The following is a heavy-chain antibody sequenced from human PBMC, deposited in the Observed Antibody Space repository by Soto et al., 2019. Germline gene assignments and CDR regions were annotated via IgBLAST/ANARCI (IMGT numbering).Heavy chain of an antibody. V-gene: IGHV3-30*19. CDR2: IINNVFIK. D-gene: IGHD3-10*01. CDR1: GGLFRDYG. J-gene: IGHJ4*01. CDR3: ARDGFIHPHRDC. Sequence: WGSRRLFRGLSGGLFRDYGMHWVRQDPGRGLQWLAIIINNVFIKYYADSVEGRFSISRDNSKNAVYLHMSSLRADDTAVYYCARDGFIHPHRDCWGGGTLVAVSS.